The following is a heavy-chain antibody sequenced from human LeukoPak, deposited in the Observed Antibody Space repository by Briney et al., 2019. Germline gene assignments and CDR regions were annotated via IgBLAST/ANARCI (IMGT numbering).Heavy chain of an antibody. J-gene: IGHJ4*02. CDR3: ARDGDILTGYYFDY. Sequence: GGSLRLSCAASGFTFSSYGMHWVRQAPGKGLEWVAVIWYDGSNKYYADSVKGRFTFSRDNSKNTLYLQMNSLRAEDTAVYYCARDGDILTGYYFDYWGQGTLVTVSS. CDR1: GFTFSSYG. V-gene: IGHV3-33*01. D-gene: IGHD3-9*01. CDR2: IWYDGSNK.